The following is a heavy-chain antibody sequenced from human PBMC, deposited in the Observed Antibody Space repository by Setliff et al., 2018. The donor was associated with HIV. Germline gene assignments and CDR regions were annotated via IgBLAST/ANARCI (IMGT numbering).Heavy chain of an antibody. J-gene: IGHJ4*02. Sequence: SETLSLTCSVSGYSISSGYYWGWIRQPPGKGLEWIGSIYHSGSTFYNSSLRSRVTISIDTSKNQFSLKVTSVTAADTAVYYCARDLIELGSGWSFDYWGQGTLVTV. V-gene: IGHV4-38-2*02. CDR1: GYSISSGYY. CDR3: ARDLIELGSGWSFDY. CDR2: IYHSGST. D-gene: IGHD6-19*01.